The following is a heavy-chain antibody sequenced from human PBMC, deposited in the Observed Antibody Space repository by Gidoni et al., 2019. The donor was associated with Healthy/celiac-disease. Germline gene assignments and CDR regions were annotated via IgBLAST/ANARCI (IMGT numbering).Heavy chain of an antibody. J-gene: IGHJ5*02. V-gene: IGHV1-2*02. Sequence: QVQLVQSGAEVKKPGASVTVSCNASAYTFPGYYMHWVRQAPGQGLEWMGWINPNSGGTNYAQKFQGRVTMTRDTSISTAYMELSRLRSDDTAVYYCARDRSRIAAAGTIPNNWFDPWGQGTLVTVSS. D-gene: IGHD6-13*01. CDR2: INPNSGGT. CDR3: ARDRSRIAAAGTIPNNWFDP. CDR1: AYTFPGYY.